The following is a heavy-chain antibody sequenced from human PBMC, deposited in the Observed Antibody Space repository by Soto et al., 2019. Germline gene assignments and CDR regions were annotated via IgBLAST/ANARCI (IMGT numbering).Heavy chain of an antibody. J-gene: IGHJ4*02. D-gene: IGHD6-19*01. CDR1: GGTLSSYA. CDR3: ARGYSSGWYCGY. V-gene: IGHV1-69*13. CDR2: IIPIFGTA. Sequence: ASVKVSCKASGGTLSSYAISWVRQAPGQGLEWMGGIIPIFGTANYAQKFQGRVTITADESTSTAYMELSSLRSEDTAVYYCARGYSSGWYCGYWGQGTLVTVSS.